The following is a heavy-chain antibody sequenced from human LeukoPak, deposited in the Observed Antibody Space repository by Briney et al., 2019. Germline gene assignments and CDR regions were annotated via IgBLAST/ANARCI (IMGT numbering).Heavy chain of an antibody. Sequence: SETLSLTCTVSGGSISSGSYYWSWIRQPAGKGLEWIGYIYYSGSTNYNPSLKSRVTISVDTSKNQFSLKLSSVTAADTAVYYCARGVTTVTEFDYWGQGTLVTVSS. CDR1: GGSISSGSYY. J-gene: IGHJ4*02. CDR3: ARGVTTVTEFDY. CDR2: IYYSGST. D-gene: IGHD4-17*01. V-gene: IGHV4-61*10.